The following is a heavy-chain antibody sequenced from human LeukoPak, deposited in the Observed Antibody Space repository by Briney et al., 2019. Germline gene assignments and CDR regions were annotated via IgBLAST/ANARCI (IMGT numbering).Heavy chain of an antibody. V-gene: IGHV4-59*01. D-gene: IGHD2-2*01. CDR3: ARVGYCSSTSCSGVKWFDP. J-gene: IGHJ5*02. CDR1: DGSLSNYY. CDR2: IYYSGST. Sequence: SETLSLTCTVSDGSLSNYYWSWIRQSPGKGLEWIGYIYYSGSTNYNPSLKSRVTISVDTSKNQFSLKLSFVTAADTAVYYCARVGYCSSTSCSGVKWFDPWGQGTLVTVSS.